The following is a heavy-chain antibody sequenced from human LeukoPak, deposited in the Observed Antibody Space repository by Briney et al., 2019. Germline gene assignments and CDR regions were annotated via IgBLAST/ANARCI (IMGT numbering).Heavy chain of an antibody. CDR1: GFTFSSYW. CDR2: IKQDGSEK. Sequence: GGSLRLSCAASGFTFSSYWMSWVRQAPGKGLEWVANIKQDGSEKYYVDSVKGRFTISRGNAKNSLYLQMNSLRAEDTGVYYCARVRGLAVAHYYFDYWGQGTLVTVSS. CDR3: ARVRGLAVAHYYFDY. J-gene: IGHJ4*02. V-gene: IGHV3-7*03. D-gene: IGHD6-19*01.